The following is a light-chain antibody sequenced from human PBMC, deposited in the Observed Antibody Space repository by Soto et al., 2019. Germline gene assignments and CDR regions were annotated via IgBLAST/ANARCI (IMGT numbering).Light chain of an antibody. CDR3: SSYTRSSTWV. CDR2: EVS. CDR1: SSDVGGYNY. J-gene: IGLJ3*02. Sequence: QSALTQPASVSGSPGQSITISCTGTSSDVGGYNYVSWYQQHPGKAPKLMIYEVSNRPSGVSNRFSGSKSGNTASLTISGLQDAEEAAYYCSSYTRSSTWVFGGGTKLTVL. V-gene: IGLV2-14*01.